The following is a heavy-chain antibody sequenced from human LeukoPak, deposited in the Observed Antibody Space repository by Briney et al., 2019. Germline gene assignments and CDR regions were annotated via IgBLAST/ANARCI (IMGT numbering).Heavy chain of an antibody. V-gene: IGHV1-69*13. CDR3: AGGVEDYGDFLANFDY. D-gene: IGHD4-17*01. J-gene: IGHJ4*02. CDR2: IIPIFGTA. CDR1: GYTLTELS. Sequence: ASVKVSCKVSGYTLTELSMHWVRQAPGKGLEWMGGIIPIFGTANYAQKFQGRVTITADESTSTAYMELSSLRSEDTAVYYCAGGVEDYGDFLANFDYWGQGTLVTVSS.